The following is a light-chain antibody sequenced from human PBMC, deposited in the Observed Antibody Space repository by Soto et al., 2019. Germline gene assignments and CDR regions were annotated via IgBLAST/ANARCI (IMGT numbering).Light chain of an antibody. CDR1: SSNIGRNT. CDR3: AAWDDSLTDYV. V-gene: IGLV1-44*01. CDR2: RNN. Sequence: VLTQAPSASETPGQRVTISCSGGSSNIGRNTVNWYQQLPGTAPKLLIYRNNRRPSGVPDRFSGSKSGTSASLAISCLQSEDEADYYCAAWDDSLTDYVFGTGTKVTVL. J-gene: IGLJ1*01.